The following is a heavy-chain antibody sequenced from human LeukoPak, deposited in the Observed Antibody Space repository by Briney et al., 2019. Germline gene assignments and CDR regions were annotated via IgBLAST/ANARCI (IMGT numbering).Heavy chain of an antibody. Sequence: PGGSLRLSCAASGFTFSPFEINWVRQAPGKGLEWVSYISSSGSDIYYADSVKGRFTISRDNSKNTLYLQMNSLRAEDTAVYYCASLLGYCSGGSCRWFDPWGQGTLVTVSS. CDR2: ISSSGSDI. J-gene: IGHJ5*02. D-gene: IGHD2-15*01. CDR3: ASLLGYCSGGSCRWFDP. V-gene: IGHV3-48*03. CDR1: GFTFSPFE.